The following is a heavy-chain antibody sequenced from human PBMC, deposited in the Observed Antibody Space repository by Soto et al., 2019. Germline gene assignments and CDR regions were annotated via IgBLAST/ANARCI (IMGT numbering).Heavy chain of an antibody. CDR3: VRERRGLGIGFDH. D-gene: IGHD6-19*01. J-gene: IGHJ4*02. Sequence: GGSLRLSCAAAGFNVSDNYMGWVRQAPGKGLEWVSSFFTGGSTDYADSVKGRFTISRDDSKNTAYLQTNSLRAEDTAVYFCVRERRGLGIGFDHWGQGTLVTVSS. V-gene: IGHV3-53*01. CDR1: GFNVSDNY. CDR2: FFTGGST.